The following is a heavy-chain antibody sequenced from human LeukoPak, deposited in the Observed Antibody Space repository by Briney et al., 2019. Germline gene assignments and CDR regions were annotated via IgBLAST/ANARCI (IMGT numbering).Heavy chain of an antibody. CDR2: ITSGFTP. D-gene: IGHD2-15*01. CDR3: AKDYSESRVADVFFEY. CDR1: GLTFSDHA. V-gene: IGHV3-23*01. J-gene: IGHJ4*02. Sequence: GGSLRLPCAASGLTFSDHAMSWFRQAPGKGLEWVAGITSGFTPHYADSVKGRFTISRDNSKNTFHLQLNSLRAEDTAIYYCAKDYSESRVADVFFEYWGQGTLVTVSS.